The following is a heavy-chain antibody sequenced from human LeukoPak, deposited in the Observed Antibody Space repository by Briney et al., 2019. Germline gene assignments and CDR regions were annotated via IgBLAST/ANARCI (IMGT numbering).Heavy chain of an antibody. J-gene: IGHJ4*02. Sequence: GRSLRLSCAASGFTFSSYGMHWVRQVPGKGLEWVAVISYDRSNKYYADSVKGRFTISRDNSKNTLYLQMNSLRAEDTAVYYCAKPGVVGALLIYFDLWGQGTLVTVSS. CDR2: ISYDRSNK. CDR3: AKPGVVGALLIYFDL. V-gene: IGHV3-30*18. D-gene: IGHD1-26*01. CDR1: GFTFSSYG.